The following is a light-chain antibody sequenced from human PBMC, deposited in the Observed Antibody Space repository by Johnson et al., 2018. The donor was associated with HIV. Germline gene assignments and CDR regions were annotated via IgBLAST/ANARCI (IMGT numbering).Light chain of an antibody. J-gene: IGLJ1*01. V-gene: IGLV1-51*02. CDR3: GTWDSSLSAGV. Sequence: QSVLTQPPSVSAAPGQKVTISCSGRSSNIGNNDVSWYQQLPGTAPKLLIYENNKRPSGIPDRFSGSKSGPSATLGITGLQTGDEADYYCGTWDSSLSAGVFGTGTKVTVL. CDR1: SSNIGNND. CDR2: ENN.